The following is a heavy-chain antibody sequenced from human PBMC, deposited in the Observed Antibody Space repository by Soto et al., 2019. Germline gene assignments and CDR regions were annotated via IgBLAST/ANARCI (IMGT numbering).Heavy chain of an antibody. CDR3: AREGTTVTHEDYFDY. CDR2: IYYSGST. D-gene: IGHD4-4*01. CDR1: GGSISSGDYY. V-gene: IGHV4-30-4*01. J-gene: IGHJ4*02. Sequence: QVQLQESGPGLVKPSQTLSLTCTVSGGSISSGDYYWSWIRQPPGKGLEWIGYIYYSGSTYYNPSLKRRVTISVDTSKNQFSLKLSSVTAADTAVYYCAREGTTVTHEDYFDYWGQGTLVTVSS.